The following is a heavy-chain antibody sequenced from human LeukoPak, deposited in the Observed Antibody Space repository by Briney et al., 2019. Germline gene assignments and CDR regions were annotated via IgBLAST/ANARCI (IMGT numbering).Heavy chain of an antibody. CDR2: IYHSGST. CDR1: GGSLSSGGYY. D-gene: IGHD3-3*01. J-gene: IGHJ4*02. CDR3: ASQAYYDFWSGYITPFDY. Sequence: PSETLSLTCTVSGGSLSSGGYYWSWIRQPPGKGLEWIGYIYHSGSTYYNPSLKSRVTISVDRSKNQFSLKLSSVTAADTAVYYCASQAYYDFWSGYITPFDYWGQGTLVTVSS. V-gene: IGHV4-30-2*01.